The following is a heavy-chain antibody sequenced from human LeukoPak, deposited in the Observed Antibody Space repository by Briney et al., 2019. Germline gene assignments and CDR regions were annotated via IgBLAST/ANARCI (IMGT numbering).Heavy chain of an antibody. Sequence: GGSLRLSCAASGFTFSTYWMHWVRQAPGKGLVWVSRINSDGSTTSYADSVKGRFTISRDNAKNTLYLQMNSLRAEDTAVYYCAKDLEGNYYENYDAFDIWGQGTMVTVSS. CDR1: GFTFSTYW. CDR3: AKDLEGNYYENYDAFDI. V-gene: IGHV3-74*01. J-gene: IGHJ3*02. D-gene: IGHD1-26*01. CDR2: INSDGSTT.